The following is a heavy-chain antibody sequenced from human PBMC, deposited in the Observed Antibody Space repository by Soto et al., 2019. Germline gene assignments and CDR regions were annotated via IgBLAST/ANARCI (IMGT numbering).Heavy chain of an antibody. V-gene: IGHV3-30*18. CDR3: AKDPKVKSSRPFWYFDY. D-gene: IGHD6-13*01. CDR1: GFTFSSYG. CDR2: ISYDGSNK. J-gene: IGHJ4*02. Sequence: GGSLRLSCAASGFTFSSYGMHWVRQAPGKGLEWVAVISYDGSNKYYADSVKGRFTISRDNSKNTLYLQMNSLRAEDTAVYYCAKDPKVKSSRPFWYFDYWGQGTLVTVSS.